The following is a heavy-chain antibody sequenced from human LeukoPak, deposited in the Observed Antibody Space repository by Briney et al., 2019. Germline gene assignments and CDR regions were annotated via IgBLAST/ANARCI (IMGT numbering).Heavy chain of an antibody. CDR3: ARHEYSGSYYGLSWFDP. D-gene: IGHD1-26*01. J-gene: IGHJ5*02. CDR1: GFTFSSYSMN. Sequence: PGGSLRLSCAASGFTFSSYSMNWVRQAPGKGLEWIASIYYSGSTYYNPSLKSRVTISVDTSKNQPSLKLSSLTAADTAVYYCARHEYSGSYYGLSWFDPWGPGTLVTVSS. V-gene: IGHV4-39*01. CDR2: IYYSGST.